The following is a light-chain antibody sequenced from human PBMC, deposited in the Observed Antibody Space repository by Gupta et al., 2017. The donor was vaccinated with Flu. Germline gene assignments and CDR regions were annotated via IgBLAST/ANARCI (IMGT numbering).Light chain of an antibody. J-gene: IGKJ2*01. V-gene: IGKV1-5*03. Sequence: PSIVSASVGDRVTITCRASPSINTWLAWYQQKSGKAPTVLIYKASTLKSGVPSRFSGSGSGTEFTLTISGLQPDDFATYYCQQYHTYPITFGQGTKVEI. CDR2: KAS. CDR1: PSINTW. CDR3: QQYHTYPIT.